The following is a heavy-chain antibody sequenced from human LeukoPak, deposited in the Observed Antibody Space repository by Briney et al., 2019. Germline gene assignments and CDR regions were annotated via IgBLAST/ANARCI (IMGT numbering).Heavy chain of an antibody. D-gene: IGHD5-12*01. CDR1: GYTFTSHD. Sequence: ASVKVSCKASGYTFTSHDINWVRQATGQGLEWMGWMNPNSGNTGYAQKFQGRVTMTRNTSISTAYMELSSLRSEDTAVYYCARSRRGYSGFHFDYWGQGTLVTVSS. CDR2: MNPNSGNT. CDR3: ARSRRGYSGFHFDY. J-gene: IGHJ4*02. V-gene: IGHV1-8*01.